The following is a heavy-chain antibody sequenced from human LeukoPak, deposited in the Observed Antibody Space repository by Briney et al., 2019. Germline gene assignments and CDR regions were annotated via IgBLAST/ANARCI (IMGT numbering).Heavy chain of an antibody. CDR2: INHSGST. CDR1: GGSFSGYY. CDR3: ASTYYDILTGPRGLDY. V-gene: IGHV4-34*01. Sequence: PSETLSLTCAVYGGSFSGYYWSWIRQPPVKGLEWIGEINHSGSTNYNPSLKSRVTISVDTSKNQFSLKLSSVTAADTAVYYCASTYYDILTGPRGLDYWGQGTLVTVSS. J-gene: IGHJ4*02. D-gene: IGHD3-9*01.